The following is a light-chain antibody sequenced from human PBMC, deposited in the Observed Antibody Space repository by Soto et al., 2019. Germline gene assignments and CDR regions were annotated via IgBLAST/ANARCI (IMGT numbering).Light chain of an antibody. CDR3: QQYDNLPLT. Sequence: DIQMTQSPSSLSASVGDRVTITCQASQDISNYLNWYQQKPGKAPKLLIYDASNLETGVPSRFSGGGSGTYFTFTISSLQPEDIATYYFQQYDNLPLTFGGGTKVEIK. V-gene: IGKV1-33*01. CDR1: QDISNY. J-gene: IGKJ4*01. CDR2: DAS.